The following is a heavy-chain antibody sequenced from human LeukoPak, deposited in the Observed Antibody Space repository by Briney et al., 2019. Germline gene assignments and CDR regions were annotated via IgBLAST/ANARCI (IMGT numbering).Heavy chain of an antibody. CDR2: FDPEDGET. CDR3: ATTGIRGAMGYYFDY. CDR1: GYILSELS. Sequence: ASVKVSCKVSGYILSELSMHWVRQAPGKGLEWMGGFDPEDGETIYAQKFQGRVTMTEDTSTDTAYMELSSLRSEDTAVYYCATTGIRGAMGYYFDYWGQGTLVTVSS. J-gene: IGHJ4*02. V-gene: IGHV1-24*01. D-gene: IGHD3-10*01.